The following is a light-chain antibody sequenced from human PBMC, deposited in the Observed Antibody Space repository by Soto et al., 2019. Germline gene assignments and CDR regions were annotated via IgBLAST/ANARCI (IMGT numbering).Light chain of an antibody. V-gene: IGKV3-11*01. CDR2: DAS. CDR3: QQRSTPFT. J-gene: IGKJ3*01. Sequence: EIVLSQSPATLSLSPGERATLSCRASQSIRTYLAWYQQKPGQAPRLLIYDASNRATGIPARFSGSGSGTDFTLTISSLEPEDFAVYYCQQRSTPFTFSPGTKVAIK. CDR1: QSIRTY.